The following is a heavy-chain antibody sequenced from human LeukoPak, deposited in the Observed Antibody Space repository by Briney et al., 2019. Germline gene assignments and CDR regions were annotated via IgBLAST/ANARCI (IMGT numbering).Heavy chain of an antibody. Sequence: GGSLRLSCAASGFTVSSNYMSWVRQAPGKGLEWVSVIYSGGSTYYADSVKGRFTISRDNSKNTLYLQLNNLRVDDTAVYYCAKATGIEDYWGQGTLVTVSS. V-gene: IGHV3-53*01. CDR1: GFTVSSNY. D-gene: IGHD1-26*01. CDR3: AKATGIEDY. J-gene: IGHJ4*02. CDR2: IYSGGST.